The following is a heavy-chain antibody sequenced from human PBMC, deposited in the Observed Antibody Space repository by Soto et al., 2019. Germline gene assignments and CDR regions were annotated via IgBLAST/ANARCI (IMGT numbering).Heavy chain of an antibody. D-gene: IGHD3-3*01. J-gene: IGHJ5*02. V-gene: IGHV4-59*01. CDR2: IYYSGST. CDR3: ARGWRFLEWQTAFDP. Sequence: SETLSLTCTVSGGSISSYYWSWIRQPPGKGLEWIGYIYYSGSTNYNPSLKSRVTISVDTSKNQFSLKLSSVTAADTAVYYCARGWRFLEWQTAFDPWGQGTLVTVSS. CDR1: GGSISSYY.